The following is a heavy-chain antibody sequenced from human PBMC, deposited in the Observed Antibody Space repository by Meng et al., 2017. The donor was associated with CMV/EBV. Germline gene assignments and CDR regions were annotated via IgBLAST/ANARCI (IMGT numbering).Heavy chain of an antibody. CDR3: AKDSGGEGDMDV. V-gene: IGHV3-30*02. D-gene: IGHD3-10*01. Sequence: GESLTISCAASGFTFSNYGMHWVRQAPGKGLEWVAFIRYDGSKEDYGDSVQGRLTISRDNSKNTLYLQMNSLRADDTALYYCAKDSGGEGDMDVWGQGTTVTVSS. CDR2: IRYDGSKE. CDR1: GFTFSNYG. J-gene: IGHJ6*02.